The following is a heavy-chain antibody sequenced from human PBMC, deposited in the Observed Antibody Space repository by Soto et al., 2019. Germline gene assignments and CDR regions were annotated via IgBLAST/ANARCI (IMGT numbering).Heavy chain of an antibody. Sequence: SETLSLTCTVSGGSISSYYWNWIRQPPGKGLEWIGHIFYSGSTSYNPSLKSRVTISVDTSKNQFSLKLRSVTAADTAVYYCARQTYYYDSSGYQNWFDPWGQGTLVTVSS. CDR3: ARQTYYYDSSGYQNWFDP. CDR1: GGSISSYY. J-gene: IGHJ5*02. CDR2: IFYSGST. V-gene: IGHV4-59*01. D-gene: IGHD3-22*01.